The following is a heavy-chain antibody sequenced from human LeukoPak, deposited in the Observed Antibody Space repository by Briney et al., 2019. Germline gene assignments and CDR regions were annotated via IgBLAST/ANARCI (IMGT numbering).Heavy chain of an antibody. CDR3: ARDRYGGNPYV. Sequence: PSETLSLTCTVSGGSISSGGYYWSWIRQHPGKGLEWIGYIYYSGSTYYNPSLKSRVTISVDTSKNQFSLKLSSVTAADTAVYYCARDRYGGNPYVWGQGTLVTVSS. CDR1: GGSISSGGYY. V-gene: IGHV4-31*03. CDR2: IYYSGST. J-gene: IGHJ4*02. D-gene: IGHD4-23*01.